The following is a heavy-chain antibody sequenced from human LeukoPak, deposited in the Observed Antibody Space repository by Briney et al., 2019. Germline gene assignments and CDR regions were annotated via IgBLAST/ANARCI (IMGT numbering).Heavy chain of an antibody. J-gene: IGHJ4*02. V-gene: IGHV4-59*01. CDR2: IYYTGRA. Sequence: SETLSLTCTVSGGSISRYYWSWIRQPPGTGLEWIGYIYYTGRADYNPSLKSLVSMSVDTSKNQFSLSVNSMTAADTAVYYCARGDFWSGAPTDWGQGTLVTVSS. CDR3: ARGDFWSGAPTD. CDR1: GGSISRYY. D-gene: IGHD3-3*01.